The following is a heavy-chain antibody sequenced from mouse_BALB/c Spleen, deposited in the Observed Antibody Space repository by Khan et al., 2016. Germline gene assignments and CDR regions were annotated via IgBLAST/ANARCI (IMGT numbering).Heavy chain of an antibody. CDR1: GYTFTNYG. CDR2: INTYTGEP. J-gene: IGHJ4*01. V-gene: IGHV9-3-1*01. CDR3: GRLGRGYAMDY. Sequence: QIQLVQSGPELAKPGETVKISCKASGYTFTNYGINWVKQAPGKGLKWMGWINTYTGEPTYADDFKGRFAFSLETSASTAYLQINNLKNEDTSTYFCGRLGRGYAMDYWGQGTSVTVSS.